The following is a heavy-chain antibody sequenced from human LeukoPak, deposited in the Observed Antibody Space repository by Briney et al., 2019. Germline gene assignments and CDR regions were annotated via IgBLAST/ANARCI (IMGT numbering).Heavy chain of an antibody. Sequence: PSETLSLTCAVYGGSLSGYYWSWIRQSPGKGLEWIGEINHGGSTNYNPSLKSRVTISVDTSKNQFSLKLSSVTAADTAVYYCARGRVIRGRFLEWFLMYNWFDPWGQGTLVTVSS. V-gene: IGHV4-34*01. J-gene: IGHJ5*02. CDR1: GGSLSGYY. D-gene: IGHD3-3*01. CDR2: INHGGST. CDR3: ARGRVIRGRFLEWFLMYNWFDP.